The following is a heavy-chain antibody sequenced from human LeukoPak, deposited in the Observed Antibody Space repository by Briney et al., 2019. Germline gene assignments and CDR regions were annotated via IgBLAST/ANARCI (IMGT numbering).Heavy chain of an antibody. J-gene: IGHJ6*02. Sequence: GRSLRLSCAASGFTLSSYGMHWVRQAPGKGLEWVAVISFDGSNKYHADSVKGRFTISRDNSNNTLYLQMNSLRAEDTALYYCAKDRGYCSGGGCYSYYYHGMDVWGQGTTVTVSS. CDR1: GFTLSSYG. V-gene: IGHV3-30*18. D-gene: IGHD2-15*01. CDR3: AKDRGYCSGGGCYSYYYHGMDV. CDR2: ISFDGSNK.